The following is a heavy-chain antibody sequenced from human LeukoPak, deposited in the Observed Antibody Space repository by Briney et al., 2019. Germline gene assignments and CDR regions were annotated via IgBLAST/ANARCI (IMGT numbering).Heavy chain of an antibody. CDR3: ARRGGYDY. CDR1: GFTFGIYW. D-gene: IGHD3-16*01. J-gene: IGHJ4*02. CDR2: INPDESAK. Sequence: PGGSLRLSCAGSGFTFGIYWMSWVRQAPGKGPEWVASINPDESAKYYVDSVKGRFTISRDNAKNSLYLQMNSLRAEDTAVYYCARRGGYDYWGQGTLVTVSS. V-gene: IGHV3-7*02.